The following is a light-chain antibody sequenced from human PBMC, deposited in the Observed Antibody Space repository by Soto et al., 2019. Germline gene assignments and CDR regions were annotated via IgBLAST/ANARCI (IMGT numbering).Light chain of an antibody. CDR2: GAS. CDR1: QSVSNNY. CDR3: QQRTA. V-gene: IGKV3D-20*02. Sequence: EIVLTQSPGTLSLSPGGRAPLSCRASQSVSNNYLAWYQQKTGQAPRLLICGASNRATGIPDRFSGSGSGTDFTLTISSLEPEDFAVYYCQQRTAFGQGTKVDIK. J-gene: IGKJ1*01.